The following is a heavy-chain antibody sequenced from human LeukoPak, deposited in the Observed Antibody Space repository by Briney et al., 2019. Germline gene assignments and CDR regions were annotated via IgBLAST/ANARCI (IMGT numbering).Heavy chain of an antibody. Sequence: SETLRLSCAVSGGSFSGSCWSWIRQPPGKGLEWIGEINHRGSAHYNPSLKSRFTISLDTSKNQFSLKVNSVTAADTSVYYCARAAVAGGFGGFCYYMDVWGKGTPCTVSS. V-gene: IGHV4-34*01. J-gene: IGHJ6*03. D-gene: IGHD3-16*01. CDR3: ARAAVAGGFGGFCYYMDV. CDR1: GGSFSGSC. CDR2: INHRGSA.